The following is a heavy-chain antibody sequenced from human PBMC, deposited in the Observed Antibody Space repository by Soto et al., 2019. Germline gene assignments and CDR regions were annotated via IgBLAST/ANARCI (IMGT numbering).Heavy chain of an antibody. V-gene: IGHV1-18*01. CDR3: ARDLDGSGSYYTDY. CDR2: ISRHNGNT. Sequence: ASVKVSCKASGYVFISYGISWVRQAPGQGLEWMGWISRHNGNTNYAQKFQGRVTMTTEASTSTAYMELRSLRSDDTAVYYCARDLDGSGSYYTDYWGQGTLVRVSS. D-gene: IGHD3-10*01. CDR1: GYVFISYG. J-gene: IGHJ4*02.